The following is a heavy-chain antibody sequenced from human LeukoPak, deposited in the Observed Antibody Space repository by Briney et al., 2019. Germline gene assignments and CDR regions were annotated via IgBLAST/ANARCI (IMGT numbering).Heavy chain of an antibody. CDR2: INSDEINT. CDR3: TTDGEDNSSGFYSDY. J-gene: IGHJ4*02. V-gene: IGHV3-74*01. Sequence: GGSLRLSCAVSGFTFSNYWMHWVRQAPGKGLVWVSRINSDEINTSYVDSVKGRFTSPIDNAKNTQNLQMNSLRAEDTDVYYCTTDGEDNSSGFYSDYWGQGTLVTVSS. CDR1: GFTFSNYW. D-gene: IGHD3-22*01.